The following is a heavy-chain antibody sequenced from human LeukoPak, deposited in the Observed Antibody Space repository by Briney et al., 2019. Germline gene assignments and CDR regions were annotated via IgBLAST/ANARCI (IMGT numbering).Heavy chain of an antibody. Sequence: GGSLRLSCAASGFTFSSYLMSWVRQAPGKGLDWVANIREDGSDKYYVDSLKGRFTISRDNAKRSVYLQMNSLRAEDTAVYYCARDSSRIRGLSVTDFDYWGQGTLVTVSS. V-gene: IGHV3-7*01. D-gene: IGHD3-10*01. CDR1: GFTFSSYL. CDR2: IREDGSDK. CDR3: ARDSSRIRGLSVTDFDY. J-gene: IGHJ4*02.